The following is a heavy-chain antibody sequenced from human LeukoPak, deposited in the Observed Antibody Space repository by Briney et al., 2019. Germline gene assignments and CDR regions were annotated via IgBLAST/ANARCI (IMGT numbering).Heavy chain of an antibody. CDR2: IYTGDSDT. CDR3: ARLAYSTNWSAARFDP. V-gene: IGHV5-51*01. Sequence: PGESLKISCKGSGYNFITYWIAWVRQMPGKGLEGMGIIYTGDSDTRYSPAYQCQGTIAADKSISTDYLQGSSLKASDTAMYYCARLAYSTNWSAARFDPWGQGTLVTVSS. D-gene: IGHD3-16*01. J-gene: IGHJ5*02. CDR1: GYNFITYW.